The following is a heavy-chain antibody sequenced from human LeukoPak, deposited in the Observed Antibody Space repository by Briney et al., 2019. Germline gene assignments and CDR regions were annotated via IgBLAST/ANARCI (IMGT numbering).Heavy chain of an antibody. D-gene: IGHD3-16*01. CDR3: GRAFPPLRTSSAGDL. J-gene: IGHJ4*02. Sequence: AGGSLRLSCSASGFTFSDYDMNWVRQAPGKGLEWVSSISYLSSHVYYGDSVKARFSISGDNAKNSLYLQMNSLGAEDTAIYYCGRAFPPLRTSSAGDLWGQGILVTVSS. CDR2: ISYLSSHV. CDR1: GFTFSDYD. V-gene: IGHV3-21*01.